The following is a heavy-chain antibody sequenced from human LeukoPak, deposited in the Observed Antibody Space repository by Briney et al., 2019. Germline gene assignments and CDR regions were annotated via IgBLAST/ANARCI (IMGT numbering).Heavy chain of an antibody. J-gene: IGHJ4*02. D-gene: IGHD3-22*01. Sequence: SSETLSLTCSVSGGSISNYYWSWIRQPPGKGLEWIAYIHYSGNTNYSPSLKSRVTISVDTSKNQFSLKLASVTAADTAVYHCARVDDTSGYFYKFDYWGQGTLVTVSS. V-gene: IGHV4-59*01. CDR1: GGSISNYY. CDR2: IHYSGNT. CDR3: ARVDDTSGYFYKFDY.